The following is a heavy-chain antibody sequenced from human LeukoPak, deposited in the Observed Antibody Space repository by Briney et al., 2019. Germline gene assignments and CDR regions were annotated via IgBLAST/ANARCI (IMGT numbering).Heavy chain of an antibody. V-gene: IGHV3-53*01. D-gene: IGHD3-10*01. CDR3: AKGALYGSGSYYSAFDI. CDR2: IYSGGST. J-gene: IGHJ3*02. CDR1: GFTVSSNY. Sequence: PGGSLRLSCAASGFTVSSNYMSWVRQAPGKGLEWVSVIYSGGSTYYADSVKGRFTISRDNSKNTLYLQMNSLRAEDTAVYYCAKGALYGSGSYYSAFDIWGQGTMVTVSS.